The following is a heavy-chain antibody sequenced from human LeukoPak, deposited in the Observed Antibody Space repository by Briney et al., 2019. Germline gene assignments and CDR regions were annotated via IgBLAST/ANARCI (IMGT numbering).Heavy chain of an antibody. D-gene: IGHD2-21*01. CDR1: VFLFGTYA. CDR2: ISGSGDNT. CDR3: TKGGVVSGFDY. Sequence: GGSLSLSCALSVFLFGTYAMTCVRRAPGRGLECVTTISGSGDNTYYTDAVKGRFTISRDNSVHTLFPQMSSLRAEDTALYYCTKGGVVSGFDYWGRGVLVTVSS. V-gene: IGHV3-23*01. J-gene: IGHJ4*02.